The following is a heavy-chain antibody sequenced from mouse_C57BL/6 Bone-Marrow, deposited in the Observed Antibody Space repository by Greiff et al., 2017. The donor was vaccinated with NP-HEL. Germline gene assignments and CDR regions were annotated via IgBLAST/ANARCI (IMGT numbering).Heavy chain of an antibody. CDR1: GFNIKDDY. V-gene: IGHV14-4*01. Sequence: VQLQQSGAELVRPGASVKLSCTASGFNIKDDYMHWVKQRPEQGLEWIGWIDPENGDTEYASKFQGKATITADTSSNTAYLQLSSLTSEDTAVYYCTTGDYYGWYFDVWGTGTTVTVSS. J-gene: IGHJ1*03. CDR3: TTGDYYGWYFDV. D-gene: IGHD1-1*01. CDR2: IDPENGDT.